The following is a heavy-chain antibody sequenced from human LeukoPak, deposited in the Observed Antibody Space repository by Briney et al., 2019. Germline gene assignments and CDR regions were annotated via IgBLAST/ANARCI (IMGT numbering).Heavy chain of an antibody. J-gene: IGHJ4*02. D-gene: IGHD2-2*01. CDR3: ARRVVVPAAPYYFDY. Sequence: GGSLRLSCAASGFIFSSYWMHWVRQAPGKGLVWVSRINSDGSSTSYADSVKGRFTISRHNAKNTLYLQMNSLRAEDTAVYYCARRVVVPAAPYYFDYWGQGTLVTVSS. CDR1: GFIFSSYW. CDR2: INSDGSST. V-gene: IGHV3-74*01.